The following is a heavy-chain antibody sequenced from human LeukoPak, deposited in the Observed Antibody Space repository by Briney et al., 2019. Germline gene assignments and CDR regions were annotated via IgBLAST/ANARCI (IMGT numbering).Heavy chain of an antibody. J-gene: IGHJ4*02. CDR2: IIGSGGST. CDR1: GFTFSTYA. Sequence: GGSLRLSCAASGFTFSTYAMSWVRQAPGKGLEWVSGIIGSGGSTYYADSVKGRFTISRDNSKSTLYLQMNSLRIEDTAVYYCAKHMKASRWGQGTLVTVYS. V-gene: IGHV3-23*01. CDR3: AKHMKASR.